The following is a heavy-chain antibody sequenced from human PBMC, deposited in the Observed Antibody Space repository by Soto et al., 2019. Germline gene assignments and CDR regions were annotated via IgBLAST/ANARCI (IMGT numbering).Heavy chain of an antibody. D-gene: IGHD2-2*01. CDR1: GYSFTSYW. CDR3: ASISCSSTSCNQALYI. J-gene: IGHJ3*02. V-gene: IGHV5-51*03. CDR2: IYPGDSDT. Sequence: EVQLVQSGAEVKKPGESLKISCKGSGYSFTSYWIGWVRQMPGKGLDWMGIIYPGDSDTRYSPSFQGQVTISADKSSSTAYLQWSSLKAADTAMYYCASISCSSTSCNQALYIWGQGKMVTVSS.